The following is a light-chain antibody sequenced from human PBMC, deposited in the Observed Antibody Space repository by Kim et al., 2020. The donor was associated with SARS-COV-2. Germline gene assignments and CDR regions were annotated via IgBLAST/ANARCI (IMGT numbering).Light chain of an antibody. CDR2: LNSDGSH. V-gene: IGLV4-69*01. CDR1: SGHSRYA. CDR3: QTWGTGIVV. J-gene: IGLJ2*01. Sequence: ASVQLPCTRSSGHSRYAIGWHQQQPEKGLRYLMKLNSDGSHRKGDGITDRFSGSSSGAERYRTISSLQSEDEADYYCQTWGTGIVVFGGGTQLTVL.